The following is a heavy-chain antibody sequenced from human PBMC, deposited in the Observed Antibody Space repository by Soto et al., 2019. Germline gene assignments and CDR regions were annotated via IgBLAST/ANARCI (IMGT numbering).Heavy chain of an antibody. D-gene: IGHD3-10*01. CDR1: GFTFSSYW. J-gene: IGHJ4*02. V-gene: IGHV3-74*01. Sequence: GGSLRLSCAASGFTFSSYWMHWVRQAPGKGLVWVSRINSDGSSTSYADSVKGRFTISRDNAKNTLYLQMNSLRAEDTAVYYCASEDTLLWFGELPNYWGQGTLVTVSS. CDR2: INSDGSST. CDR3: ASEDTLLWFGELPNY.